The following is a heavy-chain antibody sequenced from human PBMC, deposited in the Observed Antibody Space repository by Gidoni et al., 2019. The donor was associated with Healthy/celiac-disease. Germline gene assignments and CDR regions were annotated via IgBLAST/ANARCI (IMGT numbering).Heavy chain of an antibody. V-gene: IGHV4-39*01. CDR3: ARWLAVAGTSYFDY. CDR1: GGSISSSSYY. Sequence: QLQLQESVPGLVKPSATLSLTCTVSGGSISSSSYYWGWIRQPPGKGLAWIGSIYYSGSTYYNPSLKSRVTISVDTSKNQFSLKLSSVTAADTAVYYCARWLAVAGTSYFDYWGQGTLVTVSS. CDR2: IYYSGST. D-gene: IGHD6-19*01. J-gene: IGHJ4*02.